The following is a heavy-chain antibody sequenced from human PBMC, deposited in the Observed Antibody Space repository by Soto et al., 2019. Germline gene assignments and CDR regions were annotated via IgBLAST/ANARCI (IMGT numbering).Heavy chain of an antibody. CDR1: GFTFSNAW. J-gene: IGHJ6*02. CDR3: TTAPSITIFGVVRSTYYYYGMDV. D-gene: IGHD3-3*01. CDR2: IKSKTDGGTT. V-gene: IGHV3-15*01. Sequence: GGSLRLSCAASGFTFSNAWMSWVRQAPGKGLEWVGRIKSKTDGGTTDYAAPVKGRFTTSRDDSKNTLYLQMNSLKTEDTAVYYCTTAPSITIFGVVRSTYYYYGMDVWGQGTTVTVSS.